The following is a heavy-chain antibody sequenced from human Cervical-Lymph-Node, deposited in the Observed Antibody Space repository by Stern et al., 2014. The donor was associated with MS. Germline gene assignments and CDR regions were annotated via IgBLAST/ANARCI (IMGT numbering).Heavy chain of an antibody. J-gene: IGHJ3*02. CDR3: ARVLDYYETYAFDI. V-gene: IGHV3-11*01. CDR2: IRSSGSAI. D-gene: IGHD3-22*01. Sequence: DQLVESGGGLVKPGGSLRLSCAASGFTFSDYYMSWLRQAPGKGLDWVSYIRSSGSAIYYADSVKSRFTISRDNAEISLYLQMNSLRAEDTAVYYCARVLDYYETYAFDIWGQGTMVTVSA. CDR1: GFTFSDYY.